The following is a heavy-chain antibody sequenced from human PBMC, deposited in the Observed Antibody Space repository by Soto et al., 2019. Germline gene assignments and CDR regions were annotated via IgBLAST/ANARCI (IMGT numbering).Heavy chain of an antibody. CDR1: GYTFTSYY. V-gene: IGHV1-46*01. CDR2: INPSGGST. D-gene: IGHD1-26*01. J-gene: IGHJ4*02. CDR3: ARVLSGSSLDY. Sequence: ASVKVSFKASGYTFTSYYIHWVRQAPGQGLEWMGIINPSGGSTSYAQKFQGRVTMTRDTSTSTVYMELSSLRSEDTAMYYCARVLSGSSLDYWGQGTLVTVSS.